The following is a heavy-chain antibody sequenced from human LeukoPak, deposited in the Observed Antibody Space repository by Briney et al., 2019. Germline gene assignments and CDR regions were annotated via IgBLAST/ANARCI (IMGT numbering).Heavy chain of an antibody. V-gene: IGHV1-69*05. CDR1: GGTFSSYA. CDR3: ARGSYYYGSGWAAFDI. CDR2: IIPIFGTA. D-gene: IGHD3-10*01. J-gene: IGHJ3*02. Sequence: SVKVACKASGGTFSSYAISWVRQAPGQGLEWMGGIIPIFGTANYAQKFQGRVTITTDESTSTAYMELSSLRSEDTAVYYCARGSYYYGSGWAAFDIWGQGTMVTVSS.